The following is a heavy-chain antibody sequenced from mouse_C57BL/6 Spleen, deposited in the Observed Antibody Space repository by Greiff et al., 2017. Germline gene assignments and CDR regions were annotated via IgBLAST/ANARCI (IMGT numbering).Heavy chain of an antibody. J-gene: IGHJ2*01. V-gene: IGHV1-52*01. CDR2: IDPSDSET. CDR1: GYTFTSYW. CDR3: ARRYGYYFDD. Sequence: QVQLQQPGAELVRPGSSVKLSCKASGYTFTSYWMHWVKQRPIQGLEWIGNIDPSDSETNYNQKFKDKATLTVDKSSSTAYMQLSSLTSEDSAVYYGARRYGYYFDDWGQGTTLTVSS. D-gene: IGHD2-10*02.